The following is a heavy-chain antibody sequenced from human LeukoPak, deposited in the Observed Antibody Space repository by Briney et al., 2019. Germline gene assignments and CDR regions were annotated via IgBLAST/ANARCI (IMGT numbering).Heavy chain of an antibody. CDR2: IYYSGST. CDR3: ARGRVPDY. V-gene: IGHV4-59*01. CDR1: SGSISSYY. Sequence: SETLSLTCTVSSGSISSYYWSWIRQPPGKGLEWIGYIYYSGSTNYNPSLKSRVTISVDTSKNQFSLKLRSVTAADTAVYFCARGRVPDYWGHGTLVTVFS. J-gene: IGHJ4*01. D-gene: IGHD3-3*01.